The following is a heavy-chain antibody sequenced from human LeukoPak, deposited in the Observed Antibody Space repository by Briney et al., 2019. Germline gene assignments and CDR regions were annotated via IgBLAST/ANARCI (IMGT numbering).Heavy chain of an antibody. V-gene: IGHV1-46*01. CDR1: GYTFTGYY. D-gene: IGHD3-16*01. CDR3: ARDTSEGDYAWWFDP. J-gene: IGHJ5*02. Sequence: ASVKVSCKTSGYTFTGYYMHWVRQAPGQGLEWMGLINPRGTATRYAESFQGRLTLTRDLSTSTDYMELSSLRSDDTAVYFCARDTSEGDYAWWFDPWGQGTLVTVAS. CDR2: INPRGTAT.